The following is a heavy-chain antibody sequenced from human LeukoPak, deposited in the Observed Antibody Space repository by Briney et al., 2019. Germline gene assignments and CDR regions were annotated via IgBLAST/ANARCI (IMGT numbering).Heavy chain of an antibody. CDR1: GFTFSSYA. Sequence: PGGSLRLSCEASGFTFSSYAMSWVRQAPGKGLEWVSAISGSGGSTYYADSVKGRFTISRDNSKNTLYLQMNSLRAEDTAVYYCARAVRGTDYYDSSGLGWYYFDYWGQGTLVTVSS. D-gene: IGHD3-22*01. CDR3: ARAVRGTDYYDSSGLGWYYFDY. V-gene: IGHV3-23*01. J-gene: IGHJ4*02. CDR2: ISGSGGST.